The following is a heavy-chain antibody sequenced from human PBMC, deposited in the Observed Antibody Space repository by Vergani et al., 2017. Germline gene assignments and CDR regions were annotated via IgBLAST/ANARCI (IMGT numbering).Heavy chain of an antibody. V-gene: IGHV4-34*01. CDR1: GGSFSGYY. Sequence: QVQLQQWGAGLLKPSETLSLTCAVYGGSFSGYYWSWIRQPPGKGLEWIGEINHSGSTNYNPSLKSRVTISVDTSKNQFSLKLSSVTAADTAVYYCARGDSGDYWGQGTLVTVSS. CDR3: ARGDSGDY. CDR2: INHSGST. J-gene: IGHJ4*02.